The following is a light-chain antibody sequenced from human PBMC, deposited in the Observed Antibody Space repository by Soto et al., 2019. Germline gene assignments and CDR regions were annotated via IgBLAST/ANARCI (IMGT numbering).Light chain of an antibody. CDR1: QSVRSSF. J-gene: IGKJ5*01. CDR3: QQDRDSPIT. Sequence: EFGLPQSPGTLSLSPGERATLSCRASQSVRSSFLAWYLQKPGQAPRLLIYDAFTRSTGIPDRISGSGSEADFTLTISRLEAEDVAVYYCQQDRDSPITFGQGTRLEIK. V-gene: IGKV3-20*01. CDR2: DAF.